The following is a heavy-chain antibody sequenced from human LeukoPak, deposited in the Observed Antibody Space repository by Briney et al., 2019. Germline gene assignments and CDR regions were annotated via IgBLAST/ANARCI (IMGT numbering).Heavy chain of an antibody. Sequence: SETLSLTCTVSGGSISSYYWSWIRQPAGKGLEWIGRIYTSGSTNYNPSLKSRVTISVDRSKNQFSLKLSSVTAADTAVYYCARALWFGELFLEQNAFDIWGQGTMVTVSS. D-gene: IGHD3-10*01. J-gene: IGHJ3*02. CDR2: IYTSGST. CDR3: ARALWFGELFLEQNAFDI. V-gene: IGHV4-4*07. CDR1: GGSISSYY.